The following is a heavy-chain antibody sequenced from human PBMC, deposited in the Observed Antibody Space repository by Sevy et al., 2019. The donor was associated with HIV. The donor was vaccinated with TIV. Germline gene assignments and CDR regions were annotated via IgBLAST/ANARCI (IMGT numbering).Heavy chain of an antibody. CDR1: GDSISGYY. Sequence: TENLSLICTVSGDSISGYYWNWIRQPPGKGLERIGYIFYSRSTTYNPSLKSRVTISKDTSKNQFSLKLTSVTAADTAIYFCARGDPELLYGMDVWGQGTAVTVSS. V-gene: IGHV4-59*01. CDR3: ARGDPELLYGMDV. D-gene: IGHD1-7*01. CDR2: IFYSRST. J-gene: IGHJ6*02.